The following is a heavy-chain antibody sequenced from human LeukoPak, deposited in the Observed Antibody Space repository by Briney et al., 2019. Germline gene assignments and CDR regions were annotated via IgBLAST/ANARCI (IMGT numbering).Heavy chain of an antibody. CDR3: ARVRANYFDY. J-gene: IGHJ4*02. Sequence: PLETLSLTCTVSGGSISSYYWSWIRQPPGKGLEWIGYIYFSGSTNYNPSLKSRVTISVDTSKNQFSLQLSSVTAADTAVYYCARVRANYFDYWGQGTLVTVSS. CDR1: GGSISSYY. V-gene: IGHV4-59*01. CDR2: IYFSGST.